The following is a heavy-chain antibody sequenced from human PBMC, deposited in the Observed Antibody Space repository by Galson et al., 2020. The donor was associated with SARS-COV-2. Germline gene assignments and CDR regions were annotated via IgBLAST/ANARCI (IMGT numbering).Heavy chain of an antibody. CDR3: ARDFSCSSTSCYEGLFDY. J-gene: IGHJ4*02. CDR1: GYTFTSYG. Sequence: GASVKVSCKASGYTFTSYGISWVRQAPGQGLEWMGWISAYNGNTNYAQKLQGRVTMTTDTSTSTAYMELRSLRSDDTAVYYCARDFSCSSTSCYEGLFDYWGQGTLVTVSS. V-gene: IGHV1-18*04. D-gene: IGHD2-2*01. CDR2: ISAYNGNT.